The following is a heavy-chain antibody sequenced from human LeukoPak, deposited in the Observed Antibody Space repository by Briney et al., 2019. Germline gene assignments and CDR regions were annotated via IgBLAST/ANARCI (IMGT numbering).Heavy chain of an antibody. CDR3: AKDPSLSYDSSGYYYHY. D-gene: IGHD3-22*01. J-gene: IGHJ4*02. Sequence: PGGSLRLSCAASGFTFSSYAMSWVRQAPGKGLEWVSVISGSGGNTYYADSVKGRFTISRDNSKSTLYLQMNSLRAEDTAVYYCAKDPSLSYDSSGYYYHYWGQGTLVTVSS. V-gene: IGHV3-23*01. CDR2: ISGSGGNT. CDR1: GFTFSSYA.